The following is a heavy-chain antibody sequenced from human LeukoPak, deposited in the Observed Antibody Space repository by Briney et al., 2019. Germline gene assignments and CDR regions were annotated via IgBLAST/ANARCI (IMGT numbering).Heavy chain of an antibody. V-gene: IGHV3-23*01. CDR2: ISGGGETT. CDR3: ARDYADYVGYFFFDY. D-gene: IGHD4-17*01. J-gene: IGHJ4*02. Sequence: PGGSLRLSCAASGFTFNNCAMNWVRQAPGKGLEWVSSISGGGETTYYADSAKGRFTISRDNSQNTLYLQMNSLRAGDTAVYYCARDYADYVGYFFFDYWGQGTLVTVSS. CDR1: GFTFNNCA.